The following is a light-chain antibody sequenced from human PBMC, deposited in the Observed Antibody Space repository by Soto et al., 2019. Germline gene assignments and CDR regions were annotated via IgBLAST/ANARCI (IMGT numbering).Light chain of an antibody. CDR3: SSYTTSNTQV. CDR1: SSDVGTYNY. J-gene: IGLJ3*02. CDR2: DVS. Sequence: QSALTQPASVSGSPGQWITISCTGTSSDVGTYNYVSWYQHRPGKAPKLMIYDVSYRPSGVSNRFSGSKSANTASLTISGLQAEDEADYYCSSYTTSNTQVFGGGTKLTVL. V-gene: IGLV2-14*01.